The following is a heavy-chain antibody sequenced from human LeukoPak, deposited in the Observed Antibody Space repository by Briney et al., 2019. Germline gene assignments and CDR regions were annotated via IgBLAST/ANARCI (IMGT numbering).Heavy chain of an antibody. Sequence: ASVKVSCKASGYTFTGYYMHWVRQAPGQGLEWMGWINPNSGGTNYAQKFQGRVTMTRDTSISTAYMELSRLRSDDTAVYYCARDYYDSSGPNWFDPWGQGTLVTVSS. V-gene: IGHV1-2*02. CDR2: INPNSGGT. CDR3: ARDYYDSSGPNWFDP. J-gene: IGHJ5*02. D-gene: IGHD3-22*01. CDR1: GYTFTGYY.